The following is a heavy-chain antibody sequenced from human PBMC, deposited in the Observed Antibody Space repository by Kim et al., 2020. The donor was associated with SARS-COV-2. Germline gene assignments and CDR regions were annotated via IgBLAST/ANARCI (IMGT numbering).Heavy chain of an antibody. V-gene: IGHV4-34*01. CDR2: GST. J-gene: IGHJ4*02. Sequence: GSTNYNPSLKSRVAISVDTSKNQFSLKLSSVTAADTAVYYCARGQAGDYWGQGTLVTVSS. CDR3: ARGQAGDY.